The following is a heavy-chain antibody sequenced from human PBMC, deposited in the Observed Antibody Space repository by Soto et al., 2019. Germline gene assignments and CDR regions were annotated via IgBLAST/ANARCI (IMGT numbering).Heavy chain of an antibody. J-gene: IGHJ4*02. CDR1: GYTFTSYG. CDR2: ISAYDGNT. Sequence: VSLKVSCKSSGYTFTSYGISWVRQAPGQGLEWMGWISAYDGNTNYAQKLQGRVTMTTDTSTSTAYMELRSLRSDDTAVYYCARTYSPFDYWGQGTLVTVSS. CDR3: ARTYSPFDY. V-gene: IGHV1-18*01. D-gene: IGHD6-13*01.